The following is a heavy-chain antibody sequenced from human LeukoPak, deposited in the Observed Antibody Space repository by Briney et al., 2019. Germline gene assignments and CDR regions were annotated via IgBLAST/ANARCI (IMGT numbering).Heavy chain of an antibody. CDR1: GFTFSSYG. V-gene: IGHV3-30*03. CDR2: ISFDGSNK. Sequence: GGSLRLSCAASGFTFSSYGMHWVRQAPGKGLEWVAVISFDGSNKYYADSVKGRFTISRDNSKNTLYLQMNSLRAEDTAVYYCARDLIAVAGHNWFDPWGQGTLVTVSS. D-gene: IGHD6-19*01. CDR3: ARDLIAVAGHNWFDP. J-gene: IGHJ5*02.